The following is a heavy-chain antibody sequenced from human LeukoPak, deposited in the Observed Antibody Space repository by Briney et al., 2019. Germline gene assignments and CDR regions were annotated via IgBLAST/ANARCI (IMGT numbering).Heavy chain of an antibody. CDR1: GFTVNRNY. CDR3: TRDSYDFDSNGSVDI. CDR2: IYDNGYT. J-gene: IGHJ3*02. Sequence: GGSLRLPCAVSGFTVNRNYMSWVRQAPGQGLEWVSVIYDNGYTYYADSVKGRFTISRDDAKSTLYLQMNSLRVEDTAVYYCTRDSYDFDSNGSVDIWGQGTMVTVSS. V-gene: IGHV3-53*01. D-gene: IGHD3-22*01.